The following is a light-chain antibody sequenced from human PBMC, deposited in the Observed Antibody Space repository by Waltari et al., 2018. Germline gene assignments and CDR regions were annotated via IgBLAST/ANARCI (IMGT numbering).Light chain of an antibody. CDR1: SGHSSNI. CDR3: QTGGHGTWV. V-gene: IGLV4-69*01. CDR2: VNSDGSH. J-gene: IGLJ3*02. Sequence: QLVLTQSPSASASLGASVKLTCTLSSGHSSNIIAWLQQQPGAGPRYLMKVNSDGSHSKGDEIPDRFSGSSSVAERYLTIASVQSDDEADYYCQTGGHGTWVFGGGTKLTVL.